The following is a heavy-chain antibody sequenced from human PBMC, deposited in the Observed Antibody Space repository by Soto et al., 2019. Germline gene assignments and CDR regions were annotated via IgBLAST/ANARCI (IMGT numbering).Heavy chain of an antibody. V-gene: IGHV3-21*06. D-gene: IGHD3-16*01. CDR1: GFIFSAYT. Sequence: LRLSCAASGFIFSAYTMNWVRQAPGKGLEWLSSISDDSSYIDYADSLRGRFTVSRDNARNSLYLQIDSLGVEDTAVYYCATPYYFNHWGPGTLVTVSS. CDR2: ISDDSSYI. CDR3: ATPYYFNH. J-gene: IGHJ1*01.